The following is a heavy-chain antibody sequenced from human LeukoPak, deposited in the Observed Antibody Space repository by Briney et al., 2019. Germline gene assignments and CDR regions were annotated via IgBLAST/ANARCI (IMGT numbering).Heavy chain of an antibody. CDR3: AKRIYYDSSGYAYFDY. J-gene: IGHJ4*02. V-gene: IGHV3-23*01. D-gene: IGHD3-22*01. CDR2: ISGSGGST. Sequence: PGGSLRLSCVASGFIFSSNGMHWVRQAPGKGLEWVSAISGSGGSTYYADSVKGRFTISRDNSKNTPYLQMNSLRAEDTAVYYCAKRIYYDSSGYAYFDYWGQGTLVTVSS. CDR1: GFIFSSNG.